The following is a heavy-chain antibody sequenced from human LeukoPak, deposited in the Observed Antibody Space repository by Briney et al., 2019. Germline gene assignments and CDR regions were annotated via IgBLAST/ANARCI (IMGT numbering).Heavy chain of an antibody. CDR3: RRGRVVPATRPDY. CDR1: GFTFSKYA. V-gene: IGHV3-30*04. D-gene: IGHD2-15*01. CDR2: ISFDAKHK. J-gene: IGHJ4*02. Sequence: GGSLRLSCVGSGFTFSKYAMHWVRQAPGKGLEWLAVISFDAKHKYYGDSVKGRFTISRHNSNNTLYLPMSGLTNEDTALYYCRRGRVVPATRPDYWGRGNLVTVSS.